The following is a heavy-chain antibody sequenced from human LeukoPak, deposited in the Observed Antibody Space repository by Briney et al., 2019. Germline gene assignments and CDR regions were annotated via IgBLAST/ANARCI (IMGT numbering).Heavy chain of an antibody. CDR3: ARHSVYYYGSGSYWGGYFDY. Sequence: SETLSLTCTVSGGSISSGSYYWSWIRQPAGKGLEWIGRIYTSGSTNYNPSLKSRVTISVDTSKNQFSLKLSSVTAADTAVYYCARHSVYYYGSGSYWGGYFDYWGQGTLVTVSS. D-gene: IGHD3-10*01. J-gene: IGHJ4*02. V-gene: IGHV4-61*02. CDR2: IYTSGST. CDR1: GGSISSGSYY.